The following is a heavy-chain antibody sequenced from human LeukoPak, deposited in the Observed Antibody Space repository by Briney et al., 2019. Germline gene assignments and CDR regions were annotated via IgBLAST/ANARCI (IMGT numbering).Heavy chain of an antibody. V-gene: IGHV6-1*01. CDR3: ARAGAYHFDN. D-gene: IGHD3-16*01. J-gene: IGHJ4*02. Sequence: SQTLSLTCAISGDSFSRNSAAWNWIRKSPSRGLEWLGRTYYRSKWYNDYAVSVKSRITINPDTSKNQFSLQLNSVTPEDTAVYYCARAGAYHFDNWGQGTLVTVSS. CDR1: GDSFSRNSAA. CDR2: TYYRSKWYN.